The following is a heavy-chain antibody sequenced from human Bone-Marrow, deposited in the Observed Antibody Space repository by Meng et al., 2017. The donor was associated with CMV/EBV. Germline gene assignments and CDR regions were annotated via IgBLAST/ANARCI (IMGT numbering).Heavy chain of an antibody. D-gene: IGHD2-2*01. CDR1: GFTFSNAW. CDR2: IRYDGSNK. Sequence: GESLKISCAASGFTFSNAWMNWVRQAPGKGLEWVAFIRYDGSNKYYADSVKGRFTISRDNSKNTLYLQMNSLRAEDTAVYYCAKIGYCSSTSCRLSDYWGQGTLVTVSS. J-gene: IGHJ4*02. V-gene: IGHV3-30*02. CDR3: AKIGYCSSTSCRLSDY.